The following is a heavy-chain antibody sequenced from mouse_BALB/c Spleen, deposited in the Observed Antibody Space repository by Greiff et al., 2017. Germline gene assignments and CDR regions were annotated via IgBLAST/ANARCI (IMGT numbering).Heavy chain of an antibody. Sequence: EVMLVESGGGLVKPGGSLKLSCAASGFTFSSYGMSWVRQTPDKRLELVATINSNGGSTYYPDSVKGRFTISRDNAKNTLYLQMSSLKSEDTAMYYCARELGQGAWFAYWGQGTLVTVSA. D-gene: IGHD4-1*01. V-gene: IGHV5-6-3*01. CDR1: GFTFSSYG. CDR2: INSNGGST. CDR3: ARELGQGAWFAY. J-gene: IGHJ3*01.